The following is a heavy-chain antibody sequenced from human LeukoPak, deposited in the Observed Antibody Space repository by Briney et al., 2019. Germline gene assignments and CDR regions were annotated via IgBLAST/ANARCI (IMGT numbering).Heavy chain of an antibody. Sequence: GGSLRLSCAASGFTFSSYGMHWVRQAPGKGLEWVAVISYDGSNKYYADSVKGRFTISRDNSKNTLYLQMNSLRAEDTAVYYCARQRGGWTYDYWGQGTLVTVSS. CDR1: GFTFSSYG. J-gene: IGHJ4*02. D-gene: IGHD6-19*01. CDR3: ARQRGGWTYDY. V-gene: IGHV3-30*03. CDR2: ISYDGSNK.